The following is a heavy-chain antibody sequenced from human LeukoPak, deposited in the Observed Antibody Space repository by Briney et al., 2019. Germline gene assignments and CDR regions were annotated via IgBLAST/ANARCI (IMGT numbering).Heavy chain of an antibody. D-gene: IGHD6-19*01. CDR2: IDSDGSST. J-gene: IGHJ6*02. Sequence: GGSLRLSCAASGFTFSSYWMHWVRQAPGKGLVWVSRIDSDGSSTRYADSVKGRFTISRDNAKNTLYLQMHSLRAEDTAVYYCARAAVAAPGDVWGQGTTVTVSS. CDR3: ARAAVAAPGDV. CDR1: GFTFSSYW. V-gene: IGHV3-74*01.